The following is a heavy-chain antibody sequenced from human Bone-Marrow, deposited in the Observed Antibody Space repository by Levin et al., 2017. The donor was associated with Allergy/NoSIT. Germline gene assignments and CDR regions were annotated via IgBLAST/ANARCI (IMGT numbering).Heavy chain of an antibody. CDR1: GFSFSTYY. J-gene: IGHJ4*02. V-gene: IGHV3-11*01. Sequence: TAGGSLRLSCAASGFSFSTYYMSWIRQAPGKGLEWVSYIFSRGTNTYYADSVKGRFTISRDNAKNSLFLQMNSLTPDDTAVYYCARHYGYGFDQWGQGTLVTVSS. CDR3: ARHYGYGFDQ. D-gene: IGHD5-18*01. CDR2: IFSRGTNT.